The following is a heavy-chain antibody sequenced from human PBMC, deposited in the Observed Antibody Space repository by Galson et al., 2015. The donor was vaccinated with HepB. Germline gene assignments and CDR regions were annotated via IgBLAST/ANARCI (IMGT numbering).Heavy chain of an antibody. D-gene: IGHD6-19*01. J-gene: IGHJ4*02. Sequence: SVKVSCKASGYTFTSYYMHWVRQAPGQGLEWMGIINPSGGSTSYAQKFQGRVTMTRDTSTCTVYMELSSLRSEDTAVYYCARPAIAVADLDYWGQGTLVTVSS. V-gene: IGHV1-46*01. CDR1: GYTFTSYY. CDR2: INPSGGST. CDR3: ARPAIAVADLDY.